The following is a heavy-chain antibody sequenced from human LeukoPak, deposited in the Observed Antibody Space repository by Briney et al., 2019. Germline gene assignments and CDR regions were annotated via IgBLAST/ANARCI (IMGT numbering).Heavy chain of an antibody. CDR2: INPSGGST. CDR1: GHTFTSYY. Sequence: RWASVKVTCKASGHTFTSYYMHWVRQAPGQGLEWMGIINPSGGSTSYAQKFQGRVTMTRDTSTSTVYMELSSLRSEDTAVYYCASRGYSSFSFDYWGQGTLVTVSS. D-gene: IGHD5-18*01. CDR3: ASRGYSSFSFDY. V-gene: IGHV1-46*01. J-gene: IGHJ4*02.